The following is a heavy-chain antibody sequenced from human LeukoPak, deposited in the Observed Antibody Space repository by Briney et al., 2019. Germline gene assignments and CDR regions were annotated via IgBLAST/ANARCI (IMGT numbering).Heavy chain of an antibody. Sequence: ASETLSRTFAVYGGSFSGYYWSWIRQPPGKGLEWIGEINHSGSTNYNPSLNSRVTISVDTSKNQFSLKLSSVTAADTAVYYCARAGELLPDYWGQGTLVTVSS. D-gene: IGHD1-26*01. CDR3: ARAGELLPDY. CDR2: INHSGST. V-gene: IGHV4-34*01. J-gene: IGHJ4*02. CDR1: GGSFSGYY.